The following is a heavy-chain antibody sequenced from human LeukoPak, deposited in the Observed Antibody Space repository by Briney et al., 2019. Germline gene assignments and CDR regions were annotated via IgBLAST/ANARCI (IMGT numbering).Heavy chain of an antibody. CDR1: GIIFSSYG. CDR2: IRYDGSNK. CDR3: AKDRSMVRGVSIRFRRSGTMDV. Sequence: GGSLRLSCAASGIIFSSYGTHWVRQAPGKGLEWVAFIRYDGSNKYYADSVKGRFTISRDNSKNMLYLQMNSLRAEDTAVYYCAKDRSMVRGVSIRFRRSGTMDVWGKGTTVTISS. V-gene: IGHV3-30*02. D-gene: IGHD3-10*01. J-gene: IGHJ6*03.